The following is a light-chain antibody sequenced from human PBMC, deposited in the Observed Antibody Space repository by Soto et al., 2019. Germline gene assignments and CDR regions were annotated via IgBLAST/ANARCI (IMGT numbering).Light chain of an antibody. CDR1: SSDVGGYDH. Sequence: QSALTQPPSASGSPGQSVTISCTGSSSDVGGYDHVSWYQQHPGKAPKLMIYEVTYRPSGVPDRFSGSKSGNTASLTVSGLQNEDEADYYCTSYADYNILIFGGGTKLTVL. J-gene: IGLJ2*01. CDR2: EVT. CDR3: TSYADYNILI. V-gene: IGLV2-8*01.